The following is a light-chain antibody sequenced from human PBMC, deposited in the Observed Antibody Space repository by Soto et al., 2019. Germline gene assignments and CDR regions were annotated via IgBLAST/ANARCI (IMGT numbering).Light chain of an antibody. CDR3: VSYTGSITV. V-gene: IGLV2-14*01. Sequence: QSVLAQPASVSGSPGQSITISCTGSSSDVGGYKYVSWYQHHPGKVPKLIIFEVSNRPSGVSNRFSGSKSGNTASLTISGLQSEDESDYYCVSYTGSITVFGGGTKVTV. CDR2: EVS. CDR1: SSDVGGYKY. J-gene: IGLJ2*01.